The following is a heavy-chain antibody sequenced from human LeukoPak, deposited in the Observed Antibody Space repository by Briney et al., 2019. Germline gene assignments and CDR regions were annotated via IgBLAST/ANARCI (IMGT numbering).Heavy chain of an antibody. J-gene: IGHJ4*02. D-gene: IGHD3-3*01. Sequence: SETLSLTCAVYGGSFSPYYWNWIRQPPGKGLEWIGEINHSGSTNYNPSLKSRVTISVDTSKNQFSLKLSSVTAADTAVYYCARGPKLRFLEWLRQYYFDYWGQGTLVTVSS. CDR1: GGSFSPYY. CDR2: INHSGST. CDR3: ARGPKLRFLEWLRQYYFDY. V-gene: IGHV4-34*01.